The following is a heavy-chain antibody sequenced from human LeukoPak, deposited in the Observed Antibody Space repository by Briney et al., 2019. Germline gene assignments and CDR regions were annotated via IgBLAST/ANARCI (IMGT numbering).Heavy chain of an antibody. D-gene: IGHD6-13*01. Sequence: PSETLSLPCTVSGDSISTSSYYWGWIRQPPGKGLEWIGSRYHSGSTNNNPSLKSRVTISVDTSKNQFSLKLSSVTAADTAVYYCARGRYSSSWYVLKWFGPWGQGTLVTVSS. CDR3: ARGRYSSSWYVLKWFGP. CDR1: GDSISTSSYY. V-gene: IGHV4-39*07. J-gene: IGHJ5*02. CDR2: RYHSGST.